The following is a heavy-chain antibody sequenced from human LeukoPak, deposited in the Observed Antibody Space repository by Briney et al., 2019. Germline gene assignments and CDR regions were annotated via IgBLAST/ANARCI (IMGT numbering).Heavy chain of an antibody. Sequence: GGSLRLSCATSGFVFSKNGMHWVRQAPGKGLEWVAFIRHDESNKYYADSVKGRFSISRDNSKNTLSLQMNSLRPDDTAVYYCAKFSYGDYVAWGQGTLVIVSS. V-gene: IGHV3-30*02. J-gene: IGHJ5*02. CDR3: AKFSYGDYVA. D-gene: IGHD4-17*01. CDR1: GFVFSKNG. CDR2: IRHDESNK.